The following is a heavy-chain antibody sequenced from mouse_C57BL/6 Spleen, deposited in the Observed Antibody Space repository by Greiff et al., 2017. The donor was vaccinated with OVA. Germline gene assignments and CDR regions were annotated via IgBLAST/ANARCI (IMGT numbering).Heavy chain of an antibody. J-gene: IGHJ2*01. CDR3: TRRQTGYYGSSYYFDY. CDR2: IDPEDGET. Sequence: EVKLVESGAELVKPGASVKLSCTASGFNIKDYYMHWVKQRTEQGLEWIGRIDPEDGETKYAPKFQGKATITADTSSNTAYLQLSSLTSEDSAVYYCTRRQTGYYGSSYYFDYWGQGTTLTVSS. CDR1: GFNIKDYY. V-gene: IGHV14-2*01. D-gene: IGHD1-1*01.